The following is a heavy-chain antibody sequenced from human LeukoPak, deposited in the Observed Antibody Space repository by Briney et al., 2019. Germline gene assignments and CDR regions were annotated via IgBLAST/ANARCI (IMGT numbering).Heavy chain of an antibody. CDR2: ISYDGSNK. CDR1: GFTFSSYG. V-gene: IGHV3-30*18. D-gene: IGHD1-26*01. J-gene: IGHJ4*02. CDR3: AKEGGSYFTSYYFDY. Sequence: PGGSLRLSCAASGFTFSSYGMHWVRQAPGKGLEWVAVISYDGSNKYYADSVKGRFTISRDNSKNTLYLQMNSLRAEDTAVYYCAKEGGSYFTSYYFDYWGQGTLVTVSS.